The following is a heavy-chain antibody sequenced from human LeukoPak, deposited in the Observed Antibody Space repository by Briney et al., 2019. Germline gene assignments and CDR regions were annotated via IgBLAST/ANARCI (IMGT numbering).Heavy chain of an antibody. CDR2: IIPILGIA. J-gene: IGHJ6*02. Sequence: SVKVSCKASGGTFSSYTISWVRQAPGQGLEWIGRIIPILGIANYAQKFQGRVTITADKSTSTAYMELSSLRSEDTAVYYCARHVDTAMVIWDHNYYYYGMDVWGQGTTVTVSS. D-gene: IGHD5-18*01. CDR3: ARHVDTAMVIWDHNYYYYGMDV. CDR1: GGTFSSYT. V-gene: IGHV1-69*02.